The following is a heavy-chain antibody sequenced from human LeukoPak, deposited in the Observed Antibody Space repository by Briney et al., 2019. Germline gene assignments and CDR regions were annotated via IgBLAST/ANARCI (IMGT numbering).Heavy chain of an antibody. D-gene: IGHD3-16*02. CDR3: ATSYVWGSYRPNPFDY. V-gene: IGHV1-2*02. J-gene: IGHJ4*02. CDR1: GYTFTGYY. CDR2: ITPNSGGT. Sequence: GASVKVSCKASGYTFTGYYMHWVQQAPGQGLEWMGWITPNSGGTNYAQKFQGRVTMTRDTSISTAYMELSRLRSDDTAVYYCATSYVWGSYRPNPFDYWGQGTLVTVSS.